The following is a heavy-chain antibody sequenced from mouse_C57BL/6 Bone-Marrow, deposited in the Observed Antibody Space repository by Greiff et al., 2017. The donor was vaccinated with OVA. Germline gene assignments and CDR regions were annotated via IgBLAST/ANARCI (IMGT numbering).Heavy chain of an antibody. J-gene: IGHJ4*01. CDR3: ARDRGIYYGHAMDY. CDR1: GYTFTSYG. CDR2: IYPRSGNT. Sequence: VQLQQSGAELARPGASVKLSCKASGYTFTSYGISWVKQRTGQGLEWIGEIYPRSGNTYYNEKFKGKATLTADKSSSTAYMQLRRLTSENSAVYVCARDRGIYYGHAMDYWGQGTSVTVSS. D-gene: IGHD2-1*01. V-gene: IGHV1-81*01.